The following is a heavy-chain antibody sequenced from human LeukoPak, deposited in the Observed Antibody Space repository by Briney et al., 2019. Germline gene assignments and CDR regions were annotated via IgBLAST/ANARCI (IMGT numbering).Heavy chain of an antibody. D-gene: IGHD1-26*01. J-gene: IGHJ4*02. CDR1: GDSISTYS. CDR3: ARDGSYYAY. Sequence: SETLSLTCTVSGDSISTYSWIWIRQPPGKGLECIGYISYSGSTNFNPSLQSRVTMSVATSKNQFSLNLSSVTAADTAVYYCARDGSYYAYWGQGTLVTVSS. CDR2: ISYSGST. V-gene: IGHV4-59*01.